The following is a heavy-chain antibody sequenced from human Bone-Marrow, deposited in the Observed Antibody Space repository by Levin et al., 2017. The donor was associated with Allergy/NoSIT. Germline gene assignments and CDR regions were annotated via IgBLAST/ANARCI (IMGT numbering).Heavy chain of an antibody. D-gene: IGHD2-2*01. CDR3: ARGGYCTSTSCPTYFDY. Sequence: GESLKISCAASGFTFSNYGMHWVRQAPGKGLEWVAVIWYDGGNKYYADSVKGRFTISRDNSKNTLYLQMNSLRAADTALYYCARGGYCTSTSCPTYFDYWGQGTLVTVSS. CDR1: GFTFSNYG. J-gene: IGHJ4*02. V-gene: IGHV3-33*01. CDR2: IWYDGGNK.